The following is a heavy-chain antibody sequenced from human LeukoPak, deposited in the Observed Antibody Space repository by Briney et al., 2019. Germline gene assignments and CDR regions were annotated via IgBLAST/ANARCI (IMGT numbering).Heavy chain of an antibody. CDR1: GYTFTAYY. J-gene: IGHJ3*02. CDR2: INPNSGGT. CDR3: ARFRCSGGSCYGDSFDI. D-gene: IGHD2-15*01. Sequence: ASLKVSCTTSGYTFTAYYLHWVRQAPGPGLEWMGWINPNSGGTNFAQKFQGRVTMTRDTSITTAYMELSRLRADDTAVYYCARFRCSGGSCYGDSFDIWGQGTLVIVSS. V-gene: IGHV1-2*02.